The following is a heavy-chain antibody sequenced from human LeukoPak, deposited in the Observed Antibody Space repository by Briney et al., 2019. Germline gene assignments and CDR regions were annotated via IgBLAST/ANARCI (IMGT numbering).Heavy chain of an antibody. Sequence: PSETLSLTCTVSGDSIRSSGNYWGWIRQSPWKGLQWIGSIYYSGTTYYNPSLKSRVTIYVDTSKNQFSLKLTSVTAADTGVYYCANCSTTNCYAGAWGQGTLVTVSS. J-gene: IGHJ5*02. D-gene: IGHD2-2*01. CDR2: IYYSGTT. CDR3: ANCSTTNCYAGA. CDR1: GDSIRSSGNY. V-gene: IGHV4-39*01.